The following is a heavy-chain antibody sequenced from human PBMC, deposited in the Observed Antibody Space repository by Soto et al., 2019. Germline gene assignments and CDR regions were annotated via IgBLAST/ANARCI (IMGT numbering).Heavy chain of an antibody. J-gene: IGHJ6*03. Sequence: GASVKVSCKASGYTFTSYAMHWVRQAPGQRLEWMGWINAGNGNTKYSQKFQGRVTITRDTSASTAYMELSSLRSEDTAVYYCARKGGVAVPAAMEGYYYYYMDVWGKGTTVTVSS. D-gene: IGHD2-2*01. CDR3: ARKGGVAVPAAMEGYYYYYMDV. CDR2: INAGNGNT. CDR1: GYTFTSYA. V-gene: IGHV1-3*01.